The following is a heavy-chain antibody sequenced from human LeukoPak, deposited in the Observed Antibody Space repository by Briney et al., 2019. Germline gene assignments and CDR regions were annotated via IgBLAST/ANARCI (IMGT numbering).Heavy chain of an antibody. CDR3: ARERYTHCGGDCFGTGAFDI. J-gene: IGHJ3*02. CDR1: GGSFSGYY. Sequence: PSETLSLTCAVYGGSFSGYYWSWIRQPPGKGLEWIGEINHSGSTNYNPSLKSRVTISVDTSKNQFSLKLSSVTAADTAVYYCARERYTHCGGDCFGTGAFDIWGQGTMVTVSS. V-gene: IGHV4-34*01. CDR2: INHSGST. D-gene: IGHD2-21*01.